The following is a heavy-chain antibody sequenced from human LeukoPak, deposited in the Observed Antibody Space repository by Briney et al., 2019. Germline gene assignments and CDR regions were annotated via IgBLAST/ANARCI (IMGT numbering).Heavy chain of an antibody. Sequence: GGSLRLSCAGSGFTFSRYNMNWIRQAPGKGLEWVSSISTSSSFIDYADSVKGRFTISRDNAKDSLHLQMDSLRADDTAVNYCVRDGIVGASYYFDFWGQGTLVTVSS. CDR3: VRDGIVGASYYFDF. V-gene: IGHV3-21*01. CDR2: ISTSSSFI. D-gene: IGHD1-26*01. J-gene: IGHJ4*02. CDR1: GFTFSRYN.